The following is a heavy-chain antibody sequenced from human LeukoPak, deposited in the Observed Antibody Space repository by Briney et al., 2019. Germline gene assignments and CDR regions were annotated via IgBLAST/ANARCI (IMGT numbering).Heavy chain of an antibody. CDR2: IWYDGSNK. V-gene: IGHV3-33*01. CDR3: ARDLVPAARASAFDY. Sequence: GRSLRLSCAASGFTFSSYGMHWVRQAPGKGLEWVAVIWYDGSNKYYADSVKGRYTISRDNSKNTLYLQVNSLRAEDTAVYYCARDLVPAARASAFDYWGQGILVTVSS. D-gene: IGHD2-2*01. CDR1: GFTFSSYG. J-gene: IGHJ4*02.